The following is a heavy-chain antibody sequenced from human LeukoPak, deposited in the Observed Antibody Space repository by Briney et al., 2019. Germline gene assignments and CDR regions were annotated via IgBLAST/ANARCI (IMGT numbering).Heavy chain of an antibody. D-gene: IGHD6-19*01. J-gene: IGHJ3*02. CDR3: AKTWLGSFHDAFAI. Sequence: GRSLRLSCAASGFTFDDYAMHWVRQAPGKGLEWVSGISWNSGSIGYADSVKGRFNISRENAKNSLDLQMKSLRAEDTALYYFAKTWLGSFHDAFAIWGQGPMVTVSS. V-gene: IGHV3-9*01. CDR2: ISWNSGSI. CDR1: GFTFDDYA.